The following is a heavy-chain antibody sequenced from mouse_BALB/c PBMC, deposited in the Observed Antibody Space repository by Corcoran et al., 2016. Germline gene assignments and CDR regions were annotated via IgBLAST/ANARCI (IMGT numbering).Heavy chain of an antibody. Sequence: QVQLQQSGAALMKPGASVKISCKATGYTFSSYWREWVKQRPGHGLEWIGEILPGRGSTNYNEKFKGKATFTADTSSTTAYMQLSSLTSEDSAVYYCAKSLLNYAMDYWGQGTSVTVSS. CDR3: AKSLLNYAMDY. V-gene: IGHV1-9*01. J-gene: IGHJ4*01. D-gene: IGHD1-2*01. CDR2: ILPGRGST. CDR1: GYTFSSYW.